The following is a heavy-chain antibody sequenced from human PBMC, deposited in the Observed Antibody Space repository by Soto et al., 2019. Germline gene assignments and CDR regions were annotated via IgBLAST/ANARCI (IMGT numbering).Heavy chain of an antibody. V-gene: IGHV3-30*18. CDR3: AKDHFPGFLPTNWFDP. CDR1: GFTFSSYG. Sequence: PGGSLRLSCAASGFTFSSYGMHWVRQAPGKGLERVAVISYDGSNKYYADSVKGRFTISRDNSKNTLYLQMNSLRAEDTAVYYCAKDHFPGFLPTNWFDPWGQGTLVTVSS. CDR2: ISYDGSNK. D-gene: IGHD3-3*02. J-gene: IGHJ5*02.